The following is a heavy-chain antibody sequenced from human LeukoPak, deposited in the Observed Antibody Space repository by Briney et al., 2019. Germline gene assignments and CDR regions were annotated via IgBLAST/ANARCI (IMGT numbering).Heavy chain of an antibody. CDR3: ARGNGDYVLLGD. CDR1: GGTFSSYA. CDR2: IIPIFGIA. J-gene: IGHJ4*02. D-gene: IGHD4-17*01. Sequence: SVKVSCKASGGTFSSYAISWVRQAPGQGREWMGRIIPIFGIANYLQKFQGRVTITADKSTSTAYMELSSLRSEDTAVYYCARGNGDYVLLGDWGQRTLVTVSS. V-gene: IGHV1-69*04.